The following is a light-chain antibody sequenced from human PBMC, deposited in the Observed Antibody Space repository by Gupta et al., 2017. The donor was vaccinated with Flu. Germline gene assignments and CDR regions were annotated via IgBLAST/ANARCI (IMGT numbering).Light chain of an antibody. V-gene: IGLV2-11*01. J-gene: IGLJ1*01. CDR1: SIDIGNDNY. Sequence: QSALTQPRSVSGSPGQSVTIYCTGTSIDIGNDNYVCCCQQHPGKAPKLLIYDVNKRPSGVPDRFSGSKSGNTASLTISGLQAVDEADYYCCSYAGSYTWVFGTGTTVTVL. CDR3: CSYAGSYTWV. CDR2: DVN.